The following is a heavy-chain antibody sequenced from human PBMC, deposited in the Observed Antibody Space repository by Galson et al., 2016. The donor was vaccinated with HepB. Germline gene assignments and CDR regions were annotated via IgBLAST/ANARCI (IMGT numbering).Heavy chain of an antibody. D-gene: IGHD6-13*01. V-gene: IGHV3-30*04. CDR3: ARDGDSSSSFDS. J-gene: IGHJ4*02. CDR1: GFTFSSYA. Sequence: SLRLSCAASGFTFSSYAMHWVRQAPGKGLEREAVIPYDGSNKFDADSVKGRFTISRDNSKNTLYLQMNSLRAEDTAVYYCARDGDSSSSFDSWGQGTLVTVSS. CDR2: IPYDGSNK.